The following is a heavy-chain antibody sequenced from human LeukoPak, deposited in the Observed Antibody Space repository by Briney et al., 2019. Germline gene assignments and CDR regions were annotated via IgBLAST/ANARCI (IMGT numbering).Heavy chain of an antibody. V-gene: IGHV4-34*01. D-gene: IGHD6-19*01. Sequence: PSETLSLTCAVYGGSFSGYYWSWIRQPPGKGLEWIGEINHSGSTNYNPSLKSRVTISVDTSKNQFSLKLSSVTAADTAVYYCASRPDTVAGLKFDYWGQGTLVTVSS. CDR3: ASRPDTVAGLKFDY. J-gene: IGHJ4*02. CDR2: INHSGST. CDR1: GGSFSGYY.